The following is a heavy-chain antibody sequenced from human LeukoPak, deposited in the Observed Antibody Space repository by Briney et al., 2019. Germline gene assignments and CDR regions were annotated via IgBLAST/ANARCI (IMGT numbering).Heavy chain of an antibody. CDR1: GYSISSGYY. Sequence: SETLSLTCTVSGYSISSGYYWGWIRQPPGKGLEWIGSIYHSGSTYYNPSLKSRVTISVDTSKNQFSLKLSSVTAADTAVYYCVRLGGSGSLIVVHWGQGTLVTVSS. V-gene: IGHV4-38-2*02. CDR2: IYHSGST. CDR3: VRLGGSGSLIVVH. J-gene: IGHJ5*02. D-gene: IGHD3-10*01.